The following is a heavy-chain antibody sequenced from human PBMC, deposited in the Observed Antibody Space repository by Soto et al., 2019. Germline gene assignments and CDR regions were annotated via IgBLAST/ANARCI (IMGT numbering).Heavy chain of an antibody. CDR1: GFTFSSYA. CDR2: ISGSGGST. D-gene: IGHD1-1*01. V-gene: IGHV3-23*01. Sequence: GGSLRLSCAASGFTFSSYAMSWVRQAPGKGLEWVSAISGSGGSTYYADSMKGRFTISRDNSKNTLYLQMNSLRAEDTAVYYCAKDRVQLERRYFDYWGQGTLVTVSS. J-gene: IGHJ4*02. CDR3: AKDRVQLERRYFDY.